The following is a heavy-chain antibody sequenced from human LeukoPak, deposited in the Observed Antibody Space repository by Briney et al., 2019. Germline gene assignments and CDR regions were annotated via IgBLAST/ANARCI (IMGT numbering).Heavy chain of an antibody. D-gene: IGHD3-10*01. Sequence: PGGSLRLSCAASGVTFSNYGMHWVRQAPGKGLEWVAYIRYDGSNKYYADSVKGRFTISRDNSKNTLYLQMNSLRAEDTAVYYCAKPMVRGGFGSWFDPWGQGTLVTVSS. CDR1: GVTFSNYG. CDR3: AKPMVRGGFGSWFDP. J-gene: IGHJ5*02. V-gene: IGHV3-30*02. CDR2: IRYDGSNK.